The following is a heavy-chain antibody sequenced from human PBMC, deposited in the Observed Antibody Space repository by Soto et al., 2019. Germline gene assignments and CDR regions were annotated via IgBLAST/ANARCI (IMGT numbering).Heavy chain of an antibody. CDR2: ISNDGSNR. Sequence: QVQLVESGGGVVQPGRSLRLSCAASGFTFSSYGMHWVRQAPGKGLEWAAVISNDGSNRYYADSVKGRFTISRDNSENTLYLQMNSLRAEDTAVYYCAKDDYDNSGYYDFDDWGQGTLVTVSS. D-gene: IGHD3-22*01. J-gene: IGHJ4*02. CDR1: GFTFSSYG. V-gene: IGHV3-30*18. CDR3: AKDDYDNSGYYDFDD.